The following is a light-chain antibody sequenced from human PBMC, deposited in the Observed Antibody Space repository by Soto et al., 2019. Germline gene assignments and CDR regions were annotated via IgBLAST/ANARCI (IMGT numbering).Light chain of an antibody. J-gene: IGKJ1*01. CDR2: GAS. Sequence: EIVMTQSPATLSVTPLEIAILSFRASQSVSSNLAWYQQKPGQAPRLLIYGASTRATGIPARFSGSGSGTEFTLTISSLQSEDFAVYYCQQYNNWPRTFGQGTKVDIK. CDR3: QQYNNWPRT. V-gene: IGKV3-15*01. CDR1: QSVSSN.